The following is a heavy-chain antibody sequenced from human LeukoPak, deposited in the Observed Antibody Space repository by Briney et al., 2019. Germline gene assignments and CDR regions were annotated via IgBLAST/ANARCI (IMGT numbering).Heavy chain of an antibody. Sequence: ASVKVSCKASGYTFTSYGISWVRQAPGQGLEWKGWISAYNGNTNYAQKLQGRVTMTTDTSTSTAYMELRSLRSDDTAVYYCARAGEITIFVWFDPWGQGTLVTVSS. CDR2: ISAYNGNT. V-gene: IGHV1-18*01. CDR1: GYTFTSYG. D-gene: IGHD3-3*01. CDR3: ARAGEITIFVWFDP. J-gene: IGHJ5*02.